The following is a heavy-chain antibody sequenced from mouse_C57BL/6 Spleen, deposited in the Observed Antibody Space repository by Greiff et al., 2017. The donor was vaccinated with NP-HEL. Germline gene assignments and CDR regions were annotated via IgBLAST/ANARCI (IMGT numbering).Heavy chain of an antibody. D-gene: IGHD2-4*01. CDR2: IYPGSGNT. Sequence: VQLQQSGAELVRPGASVKLSCKASGYTFTDYYINWVKQRPGQGLEWIARIYPGSGNTYYNEKFKGKATLTAEKSSSTAYMQLSSLTSEDSAVYFCASSYDYDYVMDYWGQGTSVTVSS. CDR3: ASSYDYDYVMDY. CDR1: GYTFTDYY. V-gene: IGHV1-76*01. J-gene: IGHJ4*01.